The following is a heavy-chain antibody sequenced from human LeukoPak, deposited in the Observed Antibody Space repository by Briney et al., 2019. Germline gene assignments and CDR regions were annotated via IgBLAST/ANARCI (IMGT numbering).Heavy chain of an antibody. CDR1: GYTFTGYY. J-gene: IGHJ4*02. D-gene: IGHD2-2*01. Sequence: ASVKVSCKASGYTFTGYYMHWVRQAPGQGLEWMGWINPNSGGTNYAQKFQGRVTMTRDTSISTAYMELSRLRSDDTAVYYCARFGSRYCRSTSCYYFDYWGQGTLVTVSS. V-gene: IGHV1-2*02. CDR2: INPNSGGT. CDR3: ARFGSRYCRSTSCYYFDY.